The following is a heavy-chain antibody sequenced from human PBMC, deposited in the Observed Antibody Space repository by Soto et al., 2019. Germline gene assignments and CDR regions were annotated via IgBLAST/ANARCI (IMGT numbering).Heavy chain of an antibody. Sequence: QVQLQESGPGLVKPSQTLSLTCTVSGGSISSGGYYWSWIRQHPGKGLEWIGYLYYSGSTYYNPSLNSRVTISVDASKNHFYLKLRSVPAADTAVYYCARGVIHWGQGTLVTVSS. V-gene: IGHV4-31*03. CDR1: GGSISSGGYY. CDR2: LYYSGST. D-gene: IGHD2-21*01. J-gene: IGHJ4*02. CDR3: ARGVIH.